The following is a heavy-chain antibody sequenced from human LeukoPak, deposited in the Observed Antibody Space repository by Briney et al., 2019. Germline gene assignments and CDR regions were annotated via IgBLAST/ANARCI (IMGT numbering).Heavy chain of an antibody. CDR3: AREADYDILTGSSWFDP. J-gene: IGHJ5*02. D-gene: IGHD3-9*01. CDR2: INHSGST. V-gene: IGHV4-34*01. CDR1: GGSFSGYY. Sequence: PSETLSLTCAVYGGSFSGYYWNWIRQPPGKGLEWIGEINHSGSTNYNPSLKSRVTISVDTSKNQFSLKLSSVTAADTAVYYCAREADYDILTGSSWFDPWGQGTLVTVSS.